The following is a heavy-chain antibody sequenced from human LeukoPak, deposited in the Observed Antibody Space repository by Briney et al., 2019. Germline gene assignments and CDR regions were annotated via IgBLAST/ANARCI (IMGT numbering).Heavy chain of an antibody. J-gene: IGHJ4*02. V-gene: IGHV1-46*01. CDR2: INPSGGST. Sequence: GASVKVSCKASGYTFTSYYMHWVRQAPGQGLEWMGIINPSGGSTSYAQKFQGRVTMTRDTSTSTVYMELSSLRSEDTAVYYCARAEEVLGWLSPFDYWGQGTLVTVSS. D-gene: IGHD3-3*01. CDR3: ARAEEVLGWLSPFDY. CDR1: GYTFTSYY.